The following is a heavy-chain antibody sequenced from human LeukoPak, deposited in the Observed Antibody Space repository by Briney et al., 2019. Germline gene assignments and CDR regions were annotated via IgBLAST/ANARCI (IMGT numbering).Heavy chain of an antibody. CDR1: GFTFSSYG. CDR3: AKLGGLLLWFGELSFDY. D-gene: IGHD3-10*01. V-gene: IGHV3-30*18. J-gene: IGHJ4*02. Sequence: PGRSLRLSCAASGFTFSSYGMHWVRQAPGKGLEWVAVISYDGSNKYYADSVRGRFTISRDNSKNTLYLQMNSLRAEDTAVYYCAKLGGLLLWFGELSFDYWGQGTLVTVSS. CDR2: ISYDGSNK.